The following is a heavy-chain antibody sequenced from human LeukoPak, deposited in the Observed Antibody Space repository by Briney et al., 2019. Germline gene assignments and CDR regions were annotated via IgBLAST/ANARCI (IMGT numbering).Heavy chain of an antibody. V-gene: IGHV1-69*13. Sequence: SVKVSCKASGGTFSRYAISWVRQAPGQGLEWMGGIIPIFGTANYAQKFQGRVTITADESTSTAYMELSSLRSEDTAVYYCARGEQRPAIEGTFDYWGQGTLVTVSS. CDR3: ARGEQRPAIEGTFDY. J-gene: IGHJ4*02. CDR2: IIPIFGTA. CDR1: GGTFSRYA. D-gene: IGHD2-2*02.